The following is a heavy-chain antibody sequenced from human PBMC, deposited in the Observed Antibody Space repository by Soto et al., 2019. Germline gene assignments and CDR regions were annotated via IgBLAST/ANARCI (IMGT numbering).Heavy chain of an antibody. V-gene: IGHV1-8*01. Sequence: GASVKVSCKASGYTFTSYDINWVRQATGQGLEWMGWMNPNSGNTGYAQKFQGRVTMTRNTSISTAYMELSSLRSEDTAVYYCARGPTMVRGQLYYYYYMDVWGKGTTVTVSS. J-gene: IGHJ6*03. CDR2: MNPNSGNT. CDR1: GYTFTSYD. CDR3: ARGPTMVRGQLYYYYYMDV. D-gene: IGHD3-10*01.